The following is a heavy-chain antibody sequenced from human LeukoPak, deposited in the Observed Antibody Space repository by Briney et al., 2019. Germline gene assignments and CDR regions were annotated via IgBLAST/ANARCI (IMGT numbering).Heavy chain of an antibody. V-gene: IGHV4-59*01. D-gene: IGHD3-10*01. CDR2: IYYSGST. J-gene: IGHJ4*02. CDR1: GGSMSSYY. Sequence: SETLSLTCTVSGGSMSSYYWTWIRQPPGKGLELIGYIYYSGSTNYNPSLKSRVTISVDTSKNQFSLKLRSVTAADTAVYYCARATDFGDYYFDYGGPGTLVTVSS. CDR3: ARATDFGDYYFDY.